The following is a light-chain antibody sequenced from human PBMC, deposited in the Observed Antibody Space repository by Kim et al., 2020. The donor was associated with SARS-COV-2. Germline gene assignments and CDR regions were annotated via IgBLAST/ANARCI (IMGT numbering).Light chain of an antibody. CDR1: QSISSY. Sequence: SVGDRVTITCRASQSISSYLNWYQQKPGKAPKLLIYAASSLQSGVPSRFSGSGSGTDFTLTISSLQPEDFATYYCQQSYSTPPKTFGQGTRLEIK. J-gene: IGKJ5*01. CDR3: QQSYSTPPKT. V-gene: IGKV1-39*01. CDR2: AAS.